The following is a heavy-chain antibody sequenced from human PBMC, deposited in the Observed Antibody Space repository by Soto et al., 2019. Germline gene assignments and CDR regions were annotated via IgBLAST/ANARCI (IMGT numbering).Heavy chain of an antibody. D-gene: IGHD6-6*01. CDR2: ISGSGGST. J-gene: IGHJ4*02. V-gene: IGHV3-23*01. CDR3: AKVGAQLKGGDFDY. CDR1: GFTFSSYA. Sequence: EVQLLESGGGLVQPGGSLRLSCAAYGFTFSSYAMNWVRQAPGKGLEWVSAISGSGGSTYYADSVKGRFTISRDNSKNTLYLQMNSLRAEDTAVYYCAKVGAQLKGGDFDYWGQGTLVTVSS.